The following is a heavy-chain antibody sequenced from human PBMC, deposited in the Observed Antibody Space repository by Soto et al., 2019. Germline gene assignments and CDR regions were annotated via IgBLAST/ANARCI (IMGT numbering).Heavy chain of an antibody. CDR1: GFTFSSYG. CDR2: ISHDGSNK. V-gene: IGHV3-30*18. J-gene: IGHJ4*02. D-gene: IGHD6-13*01. Sequence: GGSLRLSCAASGFTFSSYGMHWVRQAPGKGLEWVAVISHDGSNKYYADSVKGRFTISRDNSKNTLYLQMNSLRAEDTAVYYCAEPHSSSWSLDYWGQGTLVTVSS. CDR3: AEPHSSSWSLDY.